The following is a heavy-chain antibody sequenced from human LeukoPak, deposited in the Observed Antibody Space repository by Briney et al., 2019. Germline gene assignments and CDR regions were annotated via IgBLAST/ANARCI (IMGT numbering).Heavy chain of an antibody. J-gene: IGHJ1*01. CDR1: GGFKSGYY. V-gene: IGHV4-59*08. CDR3: ARHLKYYDTAPEFQH. D-gene: IGHD3-9*01. CDR2: IYYSGST. Sequence: SETLSLTCTVSGGFKSGYYWSWIRQPPGKGLEWIGCIYYSGSTRYNPSLKSRVTIAVDTSKNQFSLKLSSVTAADTAVYYCARHLKYYDTAPEFQHWGQGTLVTV.